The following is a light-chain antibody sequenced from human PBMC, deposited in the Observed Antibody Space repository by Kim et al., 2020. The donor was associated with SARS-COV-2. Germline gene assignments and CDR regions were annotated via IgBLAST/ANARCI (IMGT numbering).Light chain of an antibody. CDR1: QGLVYGDGNTF. Sequence: QLASISCRASQGLVYGDGNTFLNGLQKRPGQSPRRLIYKVSNRDSGVPDRFSGSGSGTDFTQKISRVEAEDVGVYYCMQGTHWPYTFGRGTKLEIK. CDR2: KVS. V-gene: IGKV2-30*01. J-gene: IGKJ2*01. CDR3: MQGTHWPYT.